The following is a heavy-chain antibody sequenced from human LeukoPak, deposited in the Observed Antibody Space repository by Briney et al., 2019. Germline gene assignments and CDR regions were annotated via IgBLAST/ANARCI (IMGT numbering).Heavy chain of an antibody. Sequence: SQTLSPTCTVSGGSISSGDYYWSWIRQPPGKGLEWIGYIYYSGSTYYNPSLKSRVTISVDTSKNQFSLKLSSVTAADTAVYYCARATTLITMIADNWFDPWGQGTLVTVSS. J-gene: IGHJ5*02. CDR1: GGSISSGDYY. CDR3: ARATTLITMIADNWFDP. V-gene: IGHV4-30-4*01. CDR2: IYYSGST. D-gene: IGHD3-22*01.